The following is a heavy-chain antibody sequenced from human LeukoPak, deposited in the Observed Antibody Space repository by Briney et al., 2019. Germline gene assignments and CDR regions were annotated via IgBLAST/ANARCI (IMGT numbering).Heavy chain of an antibody. CDR2: IYYSGST. Sequence: PSETLSLTCTVSGGSISSGGYHWSWIRQPPGKGLEWIGYIYYSGSTNYNPSLKSRVTISVDTSKNQFSLKLSSVTAADTAVYYCARHRDGVFDYWGQGTLVTVSS. V-gene: IGHV4-61*08. J-gene: IGHJ4*02. D-gene: IGHD3-16*01. CDR3: ARHRDGVFDY. CDR1: GGSISSGGYH.